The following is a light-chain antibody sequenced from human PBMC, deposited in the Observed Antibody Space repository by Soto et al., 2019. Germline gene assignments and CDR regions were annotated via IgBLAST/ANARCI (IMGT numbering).Light chain of an antibody. J-gene: IGKJ1*01. CDR3: QQYNNWPPYRT. Sequence: EIVMTQSPATLSVSPGERATLSCRASQSVGSNLAWYQQKPGQAPRLLIYGASTRATGIPARFSGSGSGTEITLTISSLQSEDCAIYFCQQYNNWPPYRTFGQGTKVEIK. CDR1: QSVGSN. CDR2: GAS. V-gene: IGKV3-15*01.